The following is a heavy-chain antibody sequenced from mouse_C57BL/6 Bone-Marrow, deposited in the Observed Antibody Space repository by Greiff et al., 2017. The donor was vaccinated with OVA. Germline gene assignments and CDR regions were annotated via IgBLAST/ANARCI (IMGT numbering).Heavy chain of an antibody. Sequence: QVQLKQPGAELVMPGASVKLSCKASGYTFTSYWMHWVKQRPGQGLEWIGEIDPSDSYTNYNQKFKGKSTLTVDKSSSPAYMQLSSLTSEDSAVYYCARGGYDYDQFAYWGQGTLVTVSA. CDR3: ARGGYDYDQFAY. CDR2: IDPSDSYT. CDR1: GYTFTSYW. J-gene: IGHJ3*01. D-gene: IGHD2-4*01. V-gene: IGHV1-69*01.